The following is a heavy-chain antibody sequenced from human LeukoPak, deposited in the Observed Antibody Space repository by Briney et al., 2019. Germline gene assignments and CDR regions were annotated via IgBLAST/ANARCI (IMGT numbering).Heavy chain of an antibody. V-gene: IGHV4-59*11. CDR2: IDHTGST. D-gene: IGHD6-13*01. J-gene: IGHJ6*03. CDR3: ARGRVSSSSWSSTYYYYFYMDV. Sequence: SETLSLTCGVAGDSISIHYWSWIRQPPGKGLEWIGYIDHTGSTNYNPSLNSRVTISRDTSKNHFSLELSSVTAADTAVYFCARGRVSSSSWSSTYYYYFYMDVWGKGTTVTVSS. CDR1: GDSISIHY.